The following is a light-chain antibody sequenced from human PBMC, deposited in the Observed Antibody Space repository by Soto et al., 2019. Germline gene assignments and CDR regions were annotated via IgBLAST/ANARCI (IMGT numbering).Light chain of an antibody. J-gene: IGKJ1*01. CDR3: QQYGSSPWT. Sequence: EIVLTQSPVTVSLSPGERATLSVMASQTFRNLLAWYQQKPGQAPRLLIYGASSRATGIPDRFSGSGSGTDFTLTISRLEPEDFAVYYCQQYGSSPWTFGQGTKVDIK. CDR1: QTFRNL. V-gene: IGKV3-20*01. CDR2: GAS.